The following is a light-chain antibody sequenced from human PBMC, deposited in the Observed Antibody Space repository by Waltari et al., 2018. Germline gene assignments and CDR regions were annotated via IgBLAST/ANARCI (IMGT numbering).Light chain of an antibody. CDR1: QSISST. CDR3: QQYYNWPRLT. CDR2: DAS. J-gene: IGKJ4*01. Sequence: EIVMTQSPATLSVSPGERATLSCRASQSISSTLAWYQQKPGQAPRLLIYDASTRATGIPARFSDSGSGTEFTLTISSLQSEDFAVYYCQQYYNWPRLTFGGGTKVEIK. V-gene: IGKV3-15*01.